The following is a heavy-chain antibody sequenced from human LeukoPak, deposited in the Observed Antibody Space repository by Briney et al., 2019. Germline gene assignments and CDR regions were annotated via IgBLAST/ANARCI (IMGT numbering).Heavy chain of an antibody. CDR3: VRDIWGLPPDY. CDR2: IYHSGNT. D-gene: IGHD3-16*01. Sequence: SETLSLTCTVPGGSISSDYWSWIRQPPGKGLEWIGYIYHSGNTYYNPSLKSRVTMSVDTSRNQFSLKMRSVTAADTAVYYCVRDIWGLPPDYWGQGTLVTVSS. J-gene: IGHJ4*02. CDR1: GGSISSDY. V-gene: IGHV4-59*12.